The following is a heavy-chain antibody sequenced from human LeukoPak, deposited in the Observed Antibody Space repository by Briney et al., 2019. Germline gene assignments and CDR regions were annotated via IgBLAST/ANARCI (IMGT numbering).Heavy chain of an antibody. CDR2: IYYSGST. CDR1: GYSISSGYY. V-gene: IGHV4-38-2*02. Sequence: SETLSLTCTVSGYSISSGYYWGWIRQPPGKGLEWIGYIYYSGSTNYNPSLKSRVTISVDTSKNQFSLKLSSVTAADTAVYYCARGIRLLWFGESTNWFDPWGQGTLVTVSS. J-gene: IGHJ5*02. D-gene: IGHD3-10*01. CDR3: ARGIRLLWFGESTNWFDP.